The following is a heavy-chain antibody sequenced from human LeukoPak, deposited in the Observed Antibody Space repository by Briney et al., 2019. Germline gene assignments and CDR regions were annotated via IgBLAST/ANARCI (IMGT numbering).Heavy chain of an antibody. CDR2: ISVSGDST. CDR3: ARGPLTGTTYYFDY. Sequence: PGGSLRLSCAASGFTFSTYAMSWVRQAPGKGLEWVSGISVSGDSTYYADSVKGRFTISRDNSKNTLDLQMNSLRAEDTAVYYCARGPLTGTTYYFDYWGQGILVAVSS. CDR1: GFTFSTYA. V-gene: IGHV3-23*01. J-gene: IGHJ4*02. D-gene: IGHD1-7*01.